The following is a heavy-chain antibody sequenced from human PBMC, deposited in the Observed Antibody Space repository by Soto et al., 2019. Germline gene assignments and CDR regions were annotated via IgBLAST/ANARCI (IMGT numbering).Heavy chain of an antibody. CDR3: ARAGKNYDILTGYYTPPFDY. D-gene: IGHD3-9*01. V-gene: IGHV3-30-3*01. J-gene: IGHJ4*02. CDR2: ISYDGSNK. Sequence: GSLRLSCAASGFTFSSYAMHWVRQAPGKGLEWVAVISYDGSNKYYADSVKGRFTISRDNSKNTLYLQMNSLRAEDTAVYYCARAGKNYDILTGYYTPPFDYWGQGTLVTVSS. CDR1: GFTFSSYA.